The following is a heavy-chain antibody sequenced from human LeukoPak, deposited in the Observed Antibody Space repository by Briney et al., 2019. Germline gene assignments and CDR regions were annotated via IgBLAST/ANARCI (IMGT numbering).Heavy chain of an antibody. CDR1: GYTLTELS. CDR3: AIALWFGEFFDY. CDR2: FDPEDGET. J-gene: IGHJ4*02. Sequence: ASVKVSCKVSGYTLTELSMHWVRQAPGKGLEWMGGFDPEDGETIYAQKFQGRVTMTEDTSTDTAYMELSSLRSEDTAVYYYAIALWFGEFFDYWGQGTLVTVSS. D-gene: IGHD3-10*01. V-gene: IGHV1-24*01.